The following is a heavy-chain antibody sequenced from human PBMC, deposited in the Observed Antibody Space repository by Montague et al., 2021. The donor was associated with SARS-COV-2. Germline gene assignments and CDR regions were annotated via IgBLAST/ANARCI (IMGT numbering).Heavy chain of an antibody. CDR2: IYYSGST. Sequence: SETLSLTCTVSGGSISSYYWSWIRQPPGKGLEWIGYIYYSGSTNYNPSLKSRVTISVDRSKIQFSLKLNSVTAADTAIYYCTRDRGMAEADNYYYGMDVWGPGTTVTVSS. J-gene: IGHJ6*02. V-gene: IGHV4-59*01. D-gene: IGHD6-13*01. CDR3: TRDRGMAEADNYYYGMDV. CDR1: GGSISSYY.